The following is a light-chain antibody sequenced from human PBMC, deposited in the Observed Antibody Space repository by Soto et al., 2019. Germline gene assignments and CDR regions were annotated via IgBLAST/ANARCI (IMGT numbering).Light chain of an antibody. CDR3: QQHGQWPIT. CDR2: GAS. J-gene: IGKJ5*01. V-gene: IGKV3-15*01. Sequence: EVVMTQSPATLSVSLGDRATLSCRASQSVSSNLAWYQQKPGQAPRLLIYGASTRATGIPDRFSGSGSGTEFTLTISSLQPEDFATYYCQQHGQWPITFGQGTRLEIK. CDR1: QSVSSN.